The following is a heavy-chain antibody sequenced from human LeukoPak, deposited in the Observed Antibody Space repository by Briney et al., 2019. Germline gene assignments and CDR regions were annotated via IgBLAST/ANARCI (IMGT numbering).Heavy chain of an antibody. Sequence: GESLKISCKGSGYSFTSYWIGWVRQMPGKGLEWMGIIYPGDSDTRHSPSFQGQVTISADKSISTAYLQWSSLKASDTAMYYCARGCSGGSCSNGGFDYWGQGTLVTVSS. CDR2: IYPGDSDT. CDR1: GYSFTSYW. D-gene: IGHD2-15*01. CDR3: ARGCSGGSCSNGGFDY. V-gene: IGHV5-51*01. J-gene: IGHJ4*02.